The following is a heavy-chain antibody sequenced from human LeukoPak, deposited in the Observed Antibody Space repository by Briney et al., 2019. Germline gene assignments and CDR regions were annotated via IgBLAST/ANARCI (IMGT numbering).Heavy chain of an antibody. Sequence: GGSLRLSCAASGFTISDYYMSWIRQAPGKGLEWVSYISSSSSYTNYADSVKGRFTISRDNAKNSLYLQMNSLRAEDTAVYYCARDTRYYYDSSGYYFDYWGQGTLVTVSS. CDR2: ISSSSSYT. CDR3: ARDTRYYYDSSGYYFDY. CDR1: GFTISDYY. D-gene: IGHD3-22*01. V-gene: IGHV3-11*06. J-gene: IGHJ4*02.